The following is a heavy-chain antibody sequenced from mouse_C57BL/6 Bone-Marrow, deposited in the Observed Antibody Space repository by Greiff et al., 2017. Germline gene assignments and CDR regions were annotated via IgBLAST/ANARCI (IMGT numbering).Heavy chain of an antibody. CDR2: IISGGSYT. Sequence: EVKLVESGGDLVKPGGSLQLSCAASGFTFTSYGMSWVRQTPDTRLEWVATIISGGSYTYYPDSVKGRFTISRDNAKKTLYMQMSRRKSEETDKYYCERRPERYGSSYGYWYFDVWGTGTTVTVSS. CDR1: GFTFTSYG. J-gene: IGHJ1*03. CDR3: ERRPERYGSSYGYWYFDV. V-gene: IGHV5-6*02. D-gene: IGHD1-1*01.